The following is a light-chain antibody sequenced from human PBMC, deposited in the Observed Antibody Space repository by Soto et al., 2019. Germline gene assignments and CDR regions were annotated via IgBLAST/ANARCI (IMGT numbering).Light chain of an antibody. J-gene: IGLJ2*01. CDR1: SSNIVAGYD. CDR3: QSYYSSLSFVV. V-gene: IGLV1-40*01. CDR2: GNS. Sequence: QSVLTQPPSVSGAPGQRVTISCTGSSSNIVAGYDVHWYQQLPGTAPKPLIYGNSNRPSGVPDRFSGSKSGTSASLAITGLQAEDEADYYCQSYYSSLSFVVFGGGTKLTVL.